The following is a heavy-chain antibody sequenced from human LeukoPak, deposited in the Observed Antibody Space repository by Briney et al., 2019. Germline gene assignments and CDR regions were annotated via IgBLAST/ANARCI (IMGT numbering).Heavy chain of an antibody. CDR2: IRRDSSTL. V-gene: IGHV3-11*01. D-gene: IGHD1-26*01. CDR1: GFTFRDYY. CDR3: ARSQMEAATFFDY. J-gene: IGHJ4*02. Sequence: GGSLRLSCAASGFTFRDYYVSWIRQVPGKGLEWVSYIRRDSSTLYYADSVKGRFTISRDNAKNSLYLQMSSLRAEDTAVYYCARSQMEAATFFDYWGQGTLVTVSS.